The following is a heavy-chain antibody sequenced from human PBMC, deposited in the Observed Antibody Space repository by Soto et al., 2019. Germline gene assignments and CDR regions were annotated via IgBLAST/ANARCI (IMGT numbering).Heavy chain of an antibody. CDR3: ARGDGARASYYGMDV. D-gene: IGHD6-6*01. CDR1: GYTFTGYY. Sequence: QVQLVQSGAEVKKPGASVKVSCKASGYTFTGYYMHWVRQAPGQGLEWMGWINPNSGGTNYAQKFQGWVTMTRDTSISTACMELSRLRSDDTAVYYCARGDGARASYYGMDVWGQGTTVTVSS. CDR2: INPNSGGT. V-gene: IGHV1-2*04. J-gene: IGHJ6*02.